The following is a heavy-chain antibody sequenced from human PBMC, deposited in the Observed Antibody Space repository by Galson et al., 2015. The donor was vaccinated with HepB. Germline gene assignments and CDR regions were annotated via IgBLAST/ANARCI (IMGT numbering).Heavy chain of an antibody. Sequence: SLRLSCAASGFTFSSYAMSWVRQAPGKGLEWVSAISGSGGSTYYADSVKGRFTIPRDNSKNTLYLQMNSLRAEDTAVYYCAKGNSSSYYYYYGMDVWGQGTTVTVSS. J-gene: IGHJ6*02. CDR3: AKGNSSSYYYYYGMDV. D-gene: IGHD6-13*01. V-gene: IGHV3-23*01. CDR2: ISGSGGST. CDR1: GFTFSSYA.